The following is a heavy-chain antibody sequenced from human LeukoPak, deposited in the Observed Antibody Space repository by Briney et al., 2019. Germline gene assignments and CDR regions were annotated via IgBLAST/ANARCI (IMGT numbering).Heavy chain of an antibody. CDR3: ARGAAFDI. CDR2: IYHNRKT. J-gene: IGHJ3*02. CDR1: GYSISSSYY. V-gene: IGHV4-38-2*02. Sequence: SETLSLTCTVSGYSISSSYYWAWIRQPPGKGLEWIGSIYHNRKTYYNPSLKSRLSISVDTSKNQFSLKLSSVTAADTAVYYCARGAAFDIWGQGTMVTVSS.